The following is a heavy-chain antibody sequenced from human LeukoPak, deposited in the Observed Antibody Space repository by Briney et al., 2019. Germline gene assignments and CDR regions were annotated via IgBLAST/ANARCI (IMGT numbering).Heavy chain of an antibody. CDR3: ATVNYTSWAFGY. J-gene: IGHJ4*02. Sequence: ASVKVSCKASGYTFTSYDINWVRQATGQGLEWMGWMNPNSGNTGYAQKFQGRVTITRNTSISTAYMELSSLRSEDTAVYYCATVNYTSWAFGYWGQGTLVTVSS. D-gene: IGHD1-7*01. CDR2: MNPNSGNT. CDR1: GYTFTSYD. V-gene: IGHV1-8*03.